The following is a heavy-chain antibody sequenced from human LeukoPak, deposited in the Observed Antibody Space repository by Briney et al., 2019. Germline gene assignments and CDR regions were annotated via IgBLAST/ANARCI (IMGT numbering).Heavy chain of an antibody. V-gene: IGHV3-48*01. J-gene: IGHJ4*02. CDR1: GFTFSTYN. CDR3: AKVLSGSQDY. Sequence: PGGSLRLSCAASGFTFSTYNMNWVRQAPGKGLEWLSYISSGSSTIYYADSVEGRFTISRDNAKNSLYLQMDSLRVEDTAVYYCAKVLSGSQDYWGQGTLVTVFS. CDR2: ISSGSSTI. D-gene: IGHD1-26*01.